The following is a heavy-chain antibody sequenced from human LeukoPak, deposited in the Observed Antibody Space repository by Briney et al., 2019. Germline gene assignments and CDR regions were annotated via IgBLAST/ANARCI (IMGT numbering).Heavy chain of an antibody. D-gene: IGHD3-16*01. J-gene: IGHJ6*02. CDR2: INHNGNVN. CDR1: GFTVSSNY. V-gene: IGHV3-7*03. CDR3: ARGGGLDV. Sequence: GGSLRLSCAASGFTVSSNYMSWARQAPGKGLEWVASINHNGNVNYYVDSVKGRFTISRDNAKNSLYLQMSNLRAEDTAVFFCARGGGLDVWGQGATVTVSS.